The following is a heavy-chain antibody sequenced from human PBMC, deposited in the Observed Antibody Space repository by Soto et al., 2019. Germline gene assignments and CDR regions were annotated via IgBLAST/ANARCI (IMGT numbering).Heavy chain of an antibody. D-gene: IGHD3-16*01. CDR2: INTYNGNT. Sequence: GIAWARQAPGQGLEWMGWINTYNGNTNYAQNLQGRVTLTTDTSTSTAYMELTSLRSNDTAIYYCAMVDVYVTPSPQDVWGHGTTVIVSS. J-gene: IGHJ6*02. CDR1: G. CDR3: AMVDVYVTPSPQDV. V-gene: IGHV1-18*01.